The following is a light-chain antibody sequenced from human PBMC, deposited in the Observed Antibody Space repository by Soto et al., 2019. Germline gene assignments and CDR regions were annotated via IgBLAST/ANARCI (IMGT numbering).Light chain of an antibody. CDR1: QSVGSY. Sequence: EIVLTQSPATLSLSPGERATLSCRASQSVGSYLAWYQQKPGQAPRLLIYDASNRATGIPARFSGSGSGTDFTLTISSLEPEDVAVYYCQQRSNWPITFGQGTLLEIK. CDR3: QQRSNWPIT. CDR2: DAS. V-gene: IGKV3-11*01. J-gene: IGKJ5*01.